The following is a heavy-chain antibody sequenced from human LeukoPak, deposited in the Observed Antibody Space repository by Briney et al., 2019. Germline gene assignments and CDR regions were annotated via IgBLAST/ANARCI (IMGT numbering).Heavy chain of an antibody. Sequence: GGSLRLSCAASGFTFSSYAMSWVRQAPGKGLEWVSAISGSGSTMYYADSVKGRFTISRDNAKNSLSLQMNSLRAEDTAVYYCARSPAGANYYLDVWGKGTTVTISS. CDR1: GFTFSSYA. D-gene: IGHD1-14*01. J-gene: IGHJ6*03. CDR3: ARSPAGANYYLDV. CDR2: ISGSGSTM. V-gene: IGHV3-48*03.